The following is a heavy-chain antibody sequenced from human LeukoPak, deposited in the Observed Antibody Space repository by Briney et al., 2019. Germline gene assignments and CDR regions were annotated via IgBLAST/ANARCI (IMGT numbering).Heavy chain of an antibody. CDR1: GFTFSSYS. Sequence: GGSLRLSCAVSGFTFSSYSMNWVRQAPGKGLEWVSSISSSSSYIYYADSVKGRFTISRDNAKNSLYLQMNSLRAEDTAVYYCARGDTAVARSFDYWGQGTLVTVSS. J-gene: IGHJ4*02. D-gene: IGHD5-18*01. V-gene: IGHV3-21*04. CDR2: ISSSSSYI. CDR3: ARGDTAVARSFDY.